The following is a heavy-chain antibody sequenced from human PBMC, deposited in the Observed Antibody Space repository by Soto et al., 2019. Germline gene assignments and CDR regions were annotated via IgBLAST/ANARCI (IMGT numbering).Heavy chain of an antibody. J-gene: IGHJ4*02. CDR1: GGSISSYY. D-gene: IGHD3-22*01. CDR3: ARGKIYYASDY. Sequence: QVQLQESGPGLVKPSETLSLTCTVSGGSISSYYWSWIRQPPGKGLEWIGYIYCSGSTNYNPSLKSRVTISVDTSKNQFSLKLSSVTAADTAVYYCARGKIYYASDYWGQGTLVTVSS. V-gene: IGHV4-59*01. CDR2: IYCSGST.